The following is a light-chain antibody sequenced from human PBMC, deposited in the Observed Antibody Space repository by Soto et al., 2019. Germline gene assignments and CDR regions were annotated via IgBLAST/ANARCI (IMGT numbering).Light chain of an antibody. CDR2: DVT. J-gene: IGLJ2*01. CDR1: NSDVGGYDY. Sequence: QSALTQPPSASGSPGQSVAISCTGTNSDVGGYDYVSWFQQNPGKAPKLMIYDVTKRPSGVPDRFSGSKSGNTASLTVSGLQAEDEAYYYCASYGGYYVVFGGGTKVTVL. V-gene: IGLV2-8*01. CDR3: ASYGGYYVV.